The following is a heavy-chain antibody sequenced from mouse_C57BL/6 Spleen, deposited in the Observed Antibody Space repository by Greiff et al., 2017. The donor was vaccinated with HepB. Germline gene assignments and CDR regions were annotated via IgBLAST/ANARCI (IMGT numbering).Heavy chain of an antibody. J-gene: IGHJ2*01. CDR3: AILYGSSYGDY. Sequence: EVQLQQSGPELVKPGASVKISCKASGYTFTDYYMNWVKQSHGKSLEWIGDINPNNGGTSYNQKFKGKATLTVDKSSSTAYMELRSLTSEDSAVYYCAILYGSSYGDYWGQGTTLTVSS. D-gene: IGHD1-1*01. V-gene: IGHV1-26*01. CDR1: GYTFTDYY. CDR2: INPNNGGT.